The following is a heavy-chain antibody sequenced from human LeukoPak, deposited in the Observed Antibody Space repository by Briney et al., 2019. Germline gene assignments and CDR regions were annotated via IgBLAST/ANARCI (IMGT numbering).Heavy chain of an antibody. CDR2: IFYVGDA. CDR1: GGSVSSSSYY. CDR3: ARSDSGRYAPFDI. Sequence: SETLSLTCTVSGGSVSSSSYYWGWIRQPPGKGREWIGNIFYVGDAYYNPSLKSPVTISVDTSKNQFSLKLSSVTAADTAVYYCARSDSGRYAPFDIWGQGTMLTVSS. J-gene: IGHJ3*02. D-gene: IGHD1-26*01. V-gene: IGHV4-39*01.